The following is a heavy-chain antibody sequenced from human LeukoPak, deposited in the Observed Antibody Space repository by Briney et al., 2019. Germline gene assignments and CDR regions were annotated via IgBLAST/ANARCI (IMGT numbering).Heavy chain of an antibody. Sequence: ASVKVSSKASGYTFTTYDINWVRQATGQGLEWMGWMNPNSGNTGYAQKFQGRVTITRNTSISTAYMELSSLRSEDTAVYYCARSGYSYGDFDYWGQGTLVTVSS. V-gene: IGHV1-8*03. J-gene: IGHJ4*02. CDR1: GYTFTTYD. CDR2: MNPNSGNT. CDR3: ARSGYSYGDFDY. D-gene: IGHD5-18*01.